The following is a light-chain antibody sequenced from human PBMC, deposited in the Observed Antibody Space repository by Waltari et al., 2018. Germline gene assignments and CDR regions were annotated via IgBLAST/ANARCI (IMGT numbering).Light chain of an antibody. V-gene: IGKV3-20*01. Sequence: EIVLTQSPGTLSLSPGERATLSCRASQSVSSDQLAWYQQKPGQAPRLLSYAASSRAIGIPGRCSGGGSGTDFTLTISRLGPEDFAVYYCQQYGGSPLYTFGQGTKLEIK. CDR2: AAS. J-gene: IGKJ2*01. CDR1: QSVSSDQ. CDR3: QQYGGSPLYT.